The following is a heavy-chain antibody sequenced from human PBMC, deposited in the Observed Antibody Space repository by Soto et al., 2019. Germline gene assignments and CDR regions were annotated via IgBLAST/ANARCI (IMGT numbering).Heavy chain of an antibody. CDR2: IWYDGSNK. CDR3: ARDASRDEPYYFEY. Sequence: PGGSLRLSCAASGFTFSSYGMHWVRQAPGKGLEWVAVIWYDGSNKYYADSVKGRFTISRDNSKNTLYLQMDSLRAEDTAVYYCARDASRDEPYYFEYWGQGTLVTVSS. J-gene: IGHJ4*02. CDR1: GFTFSSYG. V-gene: IGHV3-33*01.